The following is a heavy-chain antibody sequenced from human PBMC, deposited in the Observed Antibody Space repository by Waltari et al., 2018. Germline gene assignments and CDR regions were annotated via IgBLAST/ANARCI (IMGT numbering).Heavy chain of an antibody. CDR1: GGSIRRCV. V-gene: IGHV4-4*07. D-gene: IGHD3-10*01. J-gene: IGHJ3*02. CDR2: FYPTGST. CDR3: ARGRLCPGCAFDI. Sequence: QLQLQVSGPGLMRPLKTLSLSCTVSGGSIRRCVWSWVRQPAGQGLAWCGRFYPTGSTRYNPAPNSRVSMSGDTSKNQSPLKLIAVTAADTAGYYCARGRLCPGCAFDIWGQGTVVTVS.